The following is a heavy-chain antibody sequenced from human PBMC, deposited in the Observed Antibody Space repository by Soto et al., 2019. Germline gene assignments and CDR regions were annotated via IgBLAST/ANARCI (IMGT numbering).Heavy chain of an antibody. J-gene: IGHJ4*02. CDR2: ISAYNGNA. D-gene: IGHD3-10*01. Sequence: GASVKVSCKASGYTFTSYGISWVRQAPGQGLEWMGWISAYNGNANYAQKLQGRVTMTTDTSTSTAYMELRSLRSDDTAVYYCAREVGGRPRSYYYGSGSYYKDYYFDYWGQGTLVTVSS. V-gene: IGHV1-18*04. CDR1: GYTFTSYG. CDR3: AREVGGRPRSYYYGSGSYYKDYYFDY.